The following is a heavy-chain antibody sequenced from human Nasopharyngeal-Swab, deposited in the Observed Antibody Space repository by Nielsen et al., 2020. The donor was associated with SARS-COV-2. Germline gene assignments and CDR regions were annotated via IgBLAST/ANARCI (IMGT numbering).Heavy chain of an antibody. CDR3: ARDQDCSGGSCYSYYYYGMDV. J-gene: IGHJ6*02. D-gene: IGHD2-15*01. Sequence: SVKVSCKASGGTFSSYAISWVRQPPGQGLEGMGGIIPLFGTAHYAQKFQGRVTITADESTGTAYMELSSLRSEDTAVYYCARDQDCSGGSCYSYYYYGMDVWGQGTTVTVSS. CDR2: IIPLFGTA. CDR1: GGTFSSYA. V-gene: IGHV1-69*13.